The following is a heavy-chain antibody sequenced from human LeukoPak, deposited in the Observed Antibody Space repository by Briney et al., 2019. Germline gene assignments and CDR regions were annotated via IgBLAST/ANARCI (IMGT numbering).Heavy chain of an antibody. J-gene: IGHJ4*02. Sequence: GASVKVSCKVSGYTLSELSIHWVRQAPGKGLEWMGGFDPEDGETIYAQKFQGRATMTTDTSTSTAYMELRSLRSDDTAVYYCARDLTHRRNYDNSGYQIVPAFWGQGTLVTVSS. CDR1: GYTLSELS. CDR3: ARDLTHRRNYDNSGYQIVPAF. D-gene: IGHD3-22*01. V-gene: IGHV1-24*01. CDR2: FDPEDGET.